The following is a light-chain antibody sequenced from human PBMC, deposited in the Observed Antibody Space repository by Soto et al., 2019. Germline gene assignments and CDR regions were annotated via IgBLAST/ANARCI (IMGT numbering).Light chain of an antibody. Sequence: DIQMTQSPSSLSASVGDRVNISFRSSQTINNYLNWYQQKPGKAPKLLIYAASILQSGVPSRFSGSGSGTDFTLTISSLQPEDFATYYCQQSYSTPRYSFGQGTKVDIK. CDR3: QQSYSTPRYS. V-gene: IGKV1-39*01. CDR1: QTINNY. CDR2: AAS. J-gene: IGKJ2*01.